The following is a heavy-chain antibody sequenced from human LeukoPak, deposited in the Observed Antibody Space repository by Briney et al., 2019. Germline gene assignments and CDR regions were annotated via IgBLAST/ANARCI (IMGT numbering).Heavy chain of an antibody. CDR1: GFTFSSYW. V-gene: IGHV3-7*01. CDR2: IKQDGSEK. D-gene: IGHD2-21*02. CDR3: ARVLEGAAYCGGDCYPGAFDI. J-gene: IGHJ3*02. Sequence: GGCLRLSCAASGFTFSSYWMSWVRQAPGKGLEWVANIKQDGSEKYYVDSVKGRFTISKDNPKNSLYLQMNSLRAEDTAVYYCARVLEGAAYCGGDCYPGAFDIWGQGTMVTVSS.